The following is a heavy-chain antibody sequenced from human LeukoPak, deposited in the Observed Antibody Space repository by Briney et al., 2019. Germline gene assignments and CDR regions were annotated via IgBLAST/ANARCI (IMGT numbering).Heavy chain of an antibody. J-gene: IGHJ4*02. D-gene: IGHD3/OR15-3a*01. CDR1: GGSISGHY. Sequence: PSETLSLTCNVSGGSISGHYWGWIRQPPGKGLEWIGFIYYSGSTNDNPSLKNRVSGSTNYNPSLKSQVTMSVEASENQFSLKLSSLTAADTAVYSCARAPPDFWTPSYYFDYWGQGSLVTVSS. CDR2: IYYSGST. CDR3: ARAPPDFWTPSYYFDY. V-gene: IGHV4-59*11.